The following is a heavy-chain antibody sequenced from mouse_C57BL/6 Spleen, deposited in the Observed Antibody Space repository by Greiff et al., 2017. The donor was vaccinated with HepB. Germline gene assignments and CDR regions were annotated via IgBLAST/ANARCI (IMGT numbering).Heavy chain of an antibody. V-gene: IGHV1-54*01. CDR1: GYAFTNYL. Sequence: VMLQESGAELVRPGTSVKVSCKASGYAFTNYLIEWVKQRPGQGLEWIGVINPGSGGTNYNEKFKGKATLTADKSSSTAYMQLSSLTSEDSAVYFCARGDYDRAYWGQGTLVTVSA. CDR3: ARGDYDRAY. J-gene: IGHJ3*01. CDR2: INPGSGGT. D-gene: IGHD2-4*01.